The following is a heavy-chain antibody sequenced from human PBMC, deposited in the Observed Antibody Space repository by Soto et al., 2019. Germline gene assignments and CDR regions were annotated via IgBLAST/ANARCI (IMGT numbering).Heavy chain of an antibody. CDR2: MNPNSGNT. CDR3: ARERTRGFDP. V-gene: IGHV1-8*01. Sequence: QVHLVQSGAEVRKPGASVKVSCKASGYTFTSYDINWVRQATGQGREWMGWMNPNSGNTAYAQKFQGRVTMTRNTSISTAHMELSSLRSENVAVYYCARERTRGFDPWGQGTLVTVSS. CDR1: GYTFTSYD. J-gene: IGHJ5*02.